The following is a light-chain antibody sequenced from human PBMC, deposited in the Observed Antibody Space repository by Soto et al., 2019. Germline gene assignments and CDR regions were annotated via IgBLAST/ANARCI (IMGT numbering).Light chain of an antibody. J-gene: IGKJ1*01. CDR1: QSVSSN. V-gene: IGKV3-15*01. CDR3: QQYNNWPPVT. CDR2: GAS. Sequence: VLTQSPGPLSLSPGERATVSCRASQSVSSNLAWYQQKPGQAPRPLIYGASTRATGIPARFSGSGSGTEFTLTISSLQSEDFAVYYCQQYNNWPPVTFGQGTKVDIK.